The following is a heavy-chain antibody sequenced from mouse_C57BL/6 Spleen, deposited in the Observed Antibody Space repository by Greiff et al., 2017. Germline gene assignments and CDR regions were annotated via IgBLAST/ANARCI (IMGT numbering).Heavy chain of an antibody. CDR1: GFTFSDYG. V-gene: IGHV5-17*01. D-gene: IGHD1-1*01. Sequence: EVQLVESGGGLVKPGGSLKLSCAASGFTFSDYGMHWVRQAPEKGLEWVAYISSGSSTIYYADTVKGRFTISRDNAKNTLFMQMTSLRSEDTAMYYCARDLRGAMDYWGQGTSVTVSS. J-gene: IGHJ4*01. CDR3: ARDLRGAMDY. CDR2: ISSGSSTI.